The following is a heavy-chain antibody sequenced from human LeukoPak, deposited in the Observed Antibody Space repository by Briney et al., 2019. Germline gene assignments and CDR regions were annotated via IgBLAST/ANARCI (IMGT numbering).Heavy chain of an antibody. J-gene: IGHJ4*02. CDR2: ISGSGGST. V-gene: IGHV3-23*01. CDR3: AKDGKYCSGGSCYPLVFDY. D-gene: IGHD2-15*01. Sequence: AGGSLRLSCAASGFTFSGYAMSWVRQAPGKGLEWVSAISGSGGSTFYADSVKGRFTISRDNSKNTLYLQMNSLRAEDTAVHYCAKDGKYCSGGSCYPLVFDYWGQGTLVTVSS. CDR1: GFTFSGYA.